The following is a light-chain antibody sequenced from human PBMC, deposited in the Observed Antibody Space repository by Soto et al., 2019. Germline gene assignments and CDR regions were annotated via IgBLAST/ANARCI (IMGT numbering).Light chain of an antibody. CDR2: EVS. Sequence: QSALTQPPSASGSPGQSVTISCTGTSSDVGGYNYVSWYQRHPGKAPKLMIYEVSKRPSGVPDRFSGSKSGNTASLTVSGLQAEDEADYYCSSYTSSSTLDWVFGGGTQLTVL. V-gene: IGLV2-8*01. CDR1: SSDVGGYNY. J-gene: IGLJ3*02. CDR3: SSYTSSSTLDWV.